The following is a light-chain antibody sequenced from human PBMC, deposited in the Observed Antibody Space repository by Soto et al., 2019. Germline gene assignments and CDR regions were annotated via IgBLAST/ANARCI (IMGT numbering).Light chain of an antibody. Sequence: NFMLTQPHSVSESPGKTVTISCTRSSGSIASNYVQWHQQRPGSAPTTVIYEDNHRLSGVPDRFSGSIDSSSNSASLTISGLKTEHEADYYCQSYDNNNQVFGGGTKLTVL. V-gene: IGLV6-57*03. CDR2: EDN. CDR3: QSYDNNNQV. CDR1: SGSIASNY. J-gene: IGLJ2*01.